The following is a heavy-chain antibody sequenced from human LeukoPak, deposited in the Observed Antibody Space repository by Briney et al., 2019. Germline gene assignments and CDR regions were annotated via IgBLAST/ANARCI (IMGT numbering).Heavy chain of an antibody. CDR2: ISSSSSYI. V-gene: IGHV3-21*01. D-gene: IGHD2/OR15-2a*01. CDR3: AKAGTVLSNYDY. CDR1: GFTFSSRDW. Sequence: GGSLRLSCVASGFTFSSRDWMTWVRQAPGKGLEWVSSISSSSSYIYYADSVKGRFTISRDNAKNSLYLQMNSLRAEDTAVYYCAKAGTVLSNYDYWGQGTLVTVSS. J-gene: IGHJ4*02.